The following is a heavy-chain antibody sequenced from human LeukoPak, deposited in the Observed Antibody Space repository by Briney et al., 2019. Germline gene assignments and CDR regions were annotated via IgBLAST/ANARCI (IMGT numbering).Heavy chain of an antibody. CDR2: IYTSGST. Sequence: SETLSLTCTVSGGSISSYYWSWIRQPAGKGLEWIGRIYTSGSTNYNPSLKSRVTMSVDTSKNQFSLKLSSVTAADTAVYYCARAWGYCSSTSCYSDYYYYMDVWGKGTTVTVSS. CDR1: GGSISSYY. D-gene: IGHD2-2*01. J-gene: IGHJ6*03. V-gene: IGHV4-4*07. CDR3: ARAWGYCSSTSCYSDYYYYMDV.